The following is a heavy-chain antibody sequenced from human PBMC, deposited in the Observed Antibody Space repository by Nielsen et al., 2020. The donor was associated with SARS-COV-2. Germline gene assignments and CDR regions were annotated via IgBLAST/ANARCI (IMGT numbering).Heavy chain of an antibody. Sequence: GGSLRLSCAASGFPLRRYDMQWVRQTTGKGLEWVSTIATAGDTFYSDSVRGRFTVSRENAKNSFHLQMNSLTAEDTALYYCARAEGSGIDYWGQGILVTVSS. CDR1: GFPLRRYD. J-gene: IGHJ4*02. V-gene: IGHV3-13*01. D-gene: IGHD3-10*01. CDR3: ARAEGSGIDY. CDR2: IATAGDT.